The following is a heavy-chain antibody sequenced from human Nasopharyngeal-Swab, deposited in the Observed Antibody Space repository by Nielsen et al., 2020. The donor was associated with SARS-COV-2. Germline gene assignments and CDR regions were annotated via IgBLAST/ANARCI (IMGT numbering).Heavy chain of an antibody. CDR1: GGSISSGSYY. V-gene: IGHV4-61*02. CDR2: IYTSGST. Sequence: SETLSLTCTVSGGSISSGSYYWSWIRQPVGKGLEWIGRIYTSGSTNYNPSLKSRVTISVDTSKNQFSLKLSSVTAADTAVYYCARGVGFCTNGVCYNKDYYYYYYMDVWGKGTTVTVSS. J-gene: IGHJ6*03. CDR3: ARGVGFCTNGVCYNKDYYYYYYMDV. D-gene: IGHD2-8*01.